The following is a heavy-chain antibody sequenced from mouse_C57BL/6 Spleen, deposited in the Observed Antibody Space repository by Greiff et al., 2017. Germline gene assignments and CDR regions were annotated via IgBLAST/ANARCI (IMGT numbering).Heavy chain of an antibody. J-gene: IGHJ2*01. CDR2: IYPGDGDT. CDR3: ARSREYYRNFDY. D-gene: IGHD2-14*01. CDR1: GYAFSSYW. V-gene: IGHV1-80*01. Sequence: QVQLQQSGAELVKPGASVKISCKASGYAFSSYWMNWVKQRPGKGLEWIGQIYPGDGDTNYNGKFKGKATLTADKSSSTAYMQLSSLTSEDSAVYFCARSREYYRNFDYWGQGTTLTVSS.